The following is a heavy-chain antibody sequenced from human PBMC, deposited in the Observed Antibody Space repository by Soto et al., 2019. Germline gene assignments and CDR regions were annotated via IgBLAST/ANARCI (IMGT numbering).Heavy chain of an antibody. Sequence: ASVKVSCKVSGYTLTELSMHWVRQAPGKGLEWMRCFDPEDGETIYAQKFQGRVTMTEDTSTDTAYMELSSLRSEDTAVYYCARHISTKGQILEWLLPDYYYYYMDVWGKGTTVTVSS. CDR2: FDPEDGET. J-gene: IGHJ6*03. D-gene: IGHD3-3*01. CDR1: GYTLTELS. CDR3: ARHISTKGQILEWLLPDYYYYYMDV. V-gene: IGHV1-24*01.